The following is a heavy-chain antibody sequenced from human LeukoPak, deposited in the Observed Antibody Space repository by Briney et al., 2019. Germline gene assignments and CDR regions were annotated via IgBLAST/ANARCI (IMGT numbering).Heavy chain of an antibody. CDR2: ISYSGTT. Sequence: SETLSLTCTVSGGSVSSVTYYWHWIRQPPGKGLEWIGYISYSGTTNYNPSVKSRVTISVDTSKNQFSLKLSSVTAADTAVYYCARDGDYWGQGTLVTVSS. J-gene: IGHJ4*02. CDR1: GGSVSSVTYY. V-gene: IGHV4-61*01. CDR3: ARDGDY.